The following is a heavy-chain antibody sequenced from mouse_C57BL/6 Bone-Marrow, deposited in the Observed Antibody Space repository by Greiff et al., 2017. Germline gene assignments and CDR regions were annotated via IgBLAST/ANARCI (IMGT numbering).Heavy chain of an antibody. CDR1: GYTFTDYY. CDR2: IFPGSGST. Sequence: LVKPGASVKISCKASGYTFTDYYINWVKQRPGQGLEWIGWIFPGSGSTYYNEKFKGKATITVDKSSSTAYMFLSSLTSEDSAVYFCARDGPYAMDYWGQGTSVTVSS. V-gene: IGHV1-75*01. J-gene: IGHJ4*01. D-gene: IGHD2-3*01. CDR3: ARDGPYAMDY.